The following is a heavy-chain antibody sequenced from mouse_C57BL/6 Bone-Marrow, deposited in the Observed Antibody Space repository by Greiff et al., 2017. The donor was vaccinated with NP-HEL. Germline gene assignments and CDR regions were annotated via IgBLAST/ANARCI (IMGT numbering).Heavy chain of an antibody. CDR3: ASGWGSGTGYYAMDY. CDR2: INDDGSST. V-gene: IGHV5-16*01. Sequence: DVHLVESEGGLVQPGSSMKLSCTASGFTFSDYYMAWVRQVPEKGLEWVANINDDGSSTYYLDTLKSRFIISRDNAKNILYLQMSSLKSEDTATYYCASGWGSGTGYYAMDYWGQGTSVTVSS. J-gene: IGHJ4*01. CDR1: GFTFSDYY. D-gene: IGHD4-1*01.